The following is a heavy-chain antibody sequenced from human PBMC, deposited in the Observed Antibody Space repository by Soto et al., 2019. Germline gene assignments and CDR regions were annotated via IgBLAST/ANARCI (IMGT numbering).Heavy chain of an antibody. CDR3: STCSGDDCWTVYHDAFDI. V-gene: IGHV3-15*01. CDR2: IKSKTDGGTT. D-gene: IGHD3-3*01. J-gene: IGHJ3*02. Sequence: GGSLRLSCAASGFTFSNDWMSWVRQAPGKGLEWVGRIKSKTDGGTTDYAAHVKGRFTISINDSKNTLYLQMNSLKTEDAAVYYCSTCSGDDCWTVYHDAFDIWGQGTMVTVSS. CDR1: GFTFSNDW.